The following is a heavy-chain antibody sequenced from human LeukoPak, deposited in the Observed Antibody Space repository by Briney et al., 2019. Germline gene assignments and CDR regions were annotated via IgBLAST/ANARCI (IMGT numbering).Heavy chain of an antibody. CDR3: ARDLPPISYDSSGYPFDY. Sequence: PSETLSLTCTVSGGSISSSSYYWGWIRQPPGKGLEWIGSIYYSGSTYYNPSLKSRVTISVDTSKNQFSLKLSSVTAADTAVYYCARDLPPISYDSSGYPFDYWGQGTLVTVSS. V-gene: IGHV4-39*07. D-gene: IGHD3-22*01. CDR2: IYYSGST. CDR1: GGSISSSSYY. J-gene: IGHJ4*02.